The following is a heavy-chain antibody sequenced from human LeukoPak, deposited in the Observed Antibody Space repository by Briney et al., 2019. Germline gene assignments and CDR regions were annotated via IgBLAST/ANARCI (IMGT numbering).Heavy chain of an antibody. V-gene: IGHV4-34*01. CDR3: ARGYSGGSFFDP. J-gene: IGHJ5*02. CDR2: INHSGST. CDR1: GGSFSGYY. Sequence: KPSETLSLTCAVYGGSFSGYYWSWIRQPPGKGLEWIGEINHSGSTNYNPSLKSRINISVDTSKNQFSLKLSSVTAADTAGYYCARGYSGGSFFDPWGQGTLVTVSS. D-gene: IGHD2-15*01.